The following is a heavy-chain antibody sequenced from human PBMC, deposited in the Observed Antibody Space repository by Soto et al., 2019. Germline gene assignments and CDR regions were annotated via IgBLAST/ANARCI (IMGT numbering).Heavy chain of an antibody. D-gene: IGHD1-26*01. CDR1: GYTFISYY. CDR3: GSPIGGSYNAFDF. V-gene: IGHV1-46*01. J-gene: IGHJ3*01. Sequence: QVHLVQSGAEVKKPGASVKVSCKASGYTFISYYMHWVRQAPGQGLQWMGIINPSGSITTYAQKFQGRVTMTRDTSTSTVYMELSSLTSDDTAVYYCGSPIGGSYNAFDFWGQGTMVTVSS. CDR2: INPSGSIT.